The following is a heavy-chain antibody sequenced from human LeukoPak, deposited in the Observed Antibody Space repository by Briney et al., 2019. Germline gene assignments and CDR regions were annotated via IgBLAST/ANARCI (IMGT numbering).Heavy chain of an antibody. CDR2: IYYSGST. V-gene: IGHV4-31*03. D-gene: IGHD4-11*01. CDR3: ARDPHTVPWYFDL. J-gene: IGHJ2*01. CDR1: GGSISSGGYY. Sequence: SQTLSLTCTVSGGSISSGGYYWSWIRQHPGKGLEWIGYIYYSGSTYYNPSLKSRVTISVDTSKNQFSLKLSSVTAADTAVYYCARDPHTVPWYFDLWGRGTLVTVSS.